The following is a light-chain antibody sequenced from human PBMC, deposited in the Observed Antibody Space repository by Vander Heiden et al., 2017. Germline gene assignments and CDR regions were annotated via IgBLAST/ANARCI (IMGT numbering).Light chain of an antibody. CDR2: EVS. V-gene: IGLV2-8*01. Sequence: QSALTQPPSASGSPGQSVTISCTGTSSDVGGNNYVSWYQQHPGKAPKLMIYEVSKRPSGVPDRFSGSKSGNTASLTVSGLQAEDEADYYGSSYAGSNNLVFGGGTKLTVL. J-gene: IGLJ2*01. CDR1: SSDVGGNNY. CDR3: SSYAGSNNLV.